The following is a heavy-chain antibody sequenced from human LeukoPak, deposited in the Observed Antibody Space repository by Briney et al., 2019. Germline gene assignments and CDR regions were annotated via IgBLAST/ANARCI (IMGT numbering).Heavy chain of an antibody. V-gene: IGHV3-23*01. Sequence: GGSLRLSCAASGISFNNYGMSWVRQAPGKGLEWVSGISNGGHHTYYADSVRGRFTISRDNSKNTLYLQMDSLRAADTAVYYCAKVISSYSGYDSYWGQGTLVTVSS. D-gene: IGHD5-12*01. CDR1: GISFNNYG. J-gene: IGHJ4*02. CDR2: ISNGGHHT. CDR3: AKVISSYSGYDSY.